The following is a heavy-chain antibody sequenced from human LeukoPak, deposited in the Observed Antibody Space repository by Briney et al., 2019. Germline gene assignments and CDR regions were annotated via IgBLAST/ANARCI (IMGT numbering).Heavy chain of an antibody. CDR3: AKDENSGYDRRVSFFY. Sequence: GGSLRLSCAASEFSFSSNAMSWVRQAPGKGLEWVSAISGSGGSTYYADSVKGRFTISRDNSKNTLYLQMNSLRAEDTAVYYCAKDENSGYDRRVSFFYWGQGTLVTVSS. J-gene: IGHJ4*02. D-gene: IGHD5-12*01. CDR2: ISGSGGST. CDR1: EFSFSSNA. V-gene: IGHV3-23*01.